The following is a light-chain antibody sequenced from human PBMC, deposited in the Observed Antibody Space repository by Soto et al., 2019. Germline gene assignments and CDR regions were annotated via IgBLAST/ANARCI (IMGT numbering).Light chain of an antibody. Sequence: DIVMTQSPDSLAVSLGDRATINCKSSQTVLYRSNNMNYLSWYQQKPGQPPKLLIYWASTRESGVPDRFSGSGSGTDFTLTISSLQAEDVAVYYCQQYYSSPRTFGGGTKVDIK. J-gene: IGKJ4*01. V-gene: IGKV4-1*01. CDR3: QQYYSSPRT. CDR2: WAS. CDR1: QTVLYRSNNMNY.